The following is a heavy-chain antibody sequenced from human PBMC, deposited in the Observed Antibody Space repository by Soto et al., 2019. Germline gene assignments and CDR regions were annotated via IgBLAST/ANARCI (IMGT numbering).Heavy chain of an antibody. D-gene: IGHD3-3*01. CDR2: INAGNGNT. Sequence: ASVKVSCKASGYTFTSYAMHWVRQAPGQRLEWMGWINAGNGNTKYSQKFQGRVTITRDTSASTAYMELSSLRSEDTAVYYCARDLGLRFPLGPFDYWGQGTMVTVYS. CDR3: ARDLGLRFPLGPFDY. CDR1: GYTFTSYA. J-gene: IGHJ4*02. V-gene: IGHV1-3*01.